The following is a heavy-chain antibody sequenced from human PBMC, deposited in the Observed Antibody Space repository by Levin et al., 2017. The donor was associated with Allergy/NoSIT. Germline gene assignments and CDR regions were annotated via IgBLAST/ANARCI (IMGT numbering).Heavy chain of an antibody. CDR1: GFTFSGSA. CDR3: SRQRLGYGDSQRGDFHY. D-gene: IGHD4-17*01. Sequence: QAGGSLRLSCAASGFTFSGSAMYWVRQASGKGLEWIGRIRSESNTYATEYAASVRGRFTISRDDSKNTAYLQMNSLKTEDTAVYYCSRQRLGYGDSQRGDFHYWGQGTLVTVSS. CDR2: IRSESNTYAT. V-gene: IGHV3-73*01. J-gene: IGHJ4*02.